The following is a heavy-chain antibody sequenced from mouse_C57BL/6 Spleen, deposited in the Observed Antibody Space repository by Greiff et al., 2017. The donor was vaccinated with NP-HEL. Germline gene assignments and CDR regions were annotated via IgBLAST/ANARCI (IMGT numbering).Heavy chain of an antibody. CDR3: ARRDYYGSSYDYYAMDY. CDR2: IYPSDSET. V-gene: IGHV1-61*01. CDR1: GYTFTSYW. J-gene: IGHJ4*01. Sequence: QVQLQQSGAELVRPGSSVKLSCKASGYTFTSYWMDWVKQRPGQGLEWIGNIYPSDSETHYNQKFKDKATLTVDKSSSTAYMQLSSLTSADSAVYYCARRDYYGSSYDYYAMDYWGQGTSVTVSS. D-gene: IGHD1-1*01.